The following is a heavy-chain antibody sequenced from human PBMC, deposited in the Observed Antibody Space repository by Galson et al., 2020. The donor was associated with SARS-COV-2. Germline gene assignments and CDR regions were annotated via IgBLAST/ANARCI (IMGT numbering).Heavy chain of an antibody. Sequence: QLGESLKISCAASGFTVSSNYMSWVRQAPGKGLEWVSVIYSGGSTYYADSVKGRFTISRDNSKNTLYLQMNSLRAEDTAVYYCARDLDSRGRTDAFDIWGHGTMVTVSS. CDR2: IYSGGST. V-gene: IGHV3-66*02. J-gene: IGHJ3*02. D-gene: IGHD3-22*01. CDR3: ARDLDSRGRTDAFDI. CDR1: GFTVSSNY.